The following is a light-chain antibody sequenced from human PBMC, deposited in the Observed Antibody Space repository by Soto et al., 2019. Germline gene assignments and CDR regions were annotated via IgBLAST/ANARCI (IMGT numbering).Light chain of an antibody. CDR2: EVY. J-gene: IGLJ1*01. V-gene: IGLV2-14*01. Sequence: QSALTQPASVSGSPGQSITISCTGTSSDVGGYKYVSWYQQHPGKAPKLIIYEVYNRPSGVSHRFSGSKSGNTASLTITGLHADDEAYYYCFSTTGSGTLVFGTSTKLTVL. CDR1: SSDVGGYKY. CDR3: FSTTGSGTLV.